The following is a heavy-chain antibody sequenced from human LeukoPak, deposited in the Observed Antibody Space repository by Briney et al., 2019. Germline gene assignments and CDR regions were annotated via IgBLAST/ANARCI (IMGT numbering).Heavy chain of an antibody. D-gene: IGHD3-10*01. CDR1: GGSIRSGGYY. V-gene: IGHV3-23*01. CDR2: ISGSGGST. Sequence: ETLSLTCTVSGGSIRSGGYYWSWVRQAPGKGLEWVSAISGSGGSTYYADSVKGRFTVSRDNSKNTLYLQMNSLRAEDTAVYYCAKDNWFLYYFDYWGQGTLVTVSS. J-gene: IGHJ4*02. CDR3: AKDNWFLYYFDY.